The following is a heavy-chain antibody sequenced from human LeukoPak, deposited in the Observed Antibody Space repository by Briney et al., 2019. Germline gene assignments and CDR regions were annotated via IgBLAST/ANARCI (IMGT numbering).Heavy chain of an antibody. V-gene: IGHV3-33*01. CDR2: IWFDGGNK. Sequence: GGSLRLSCAASGFTFSSYGMHWVRQAPGKGLEWVAVIWFDGGNKYYADSVKGRFTIFRDNSKNTLYLQMNSLRAEDTAIYYCARSGYDIIFDYWGQGTLVTVSS. D-gene: IGHD5-12*01. J-gene: IGHJ4*02. CDR3: ARSGYDIIFDY. CDR1: GFTFSSYG.